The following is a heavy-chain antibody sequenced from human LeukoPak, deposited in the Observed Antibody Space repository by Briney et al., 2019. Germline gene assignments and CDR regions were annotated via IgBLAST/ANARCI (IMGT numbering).Heavy chain of an antibody. J-gene: IGHJ4*02. V-gene: IGHV3-43*02. CDR1: GFTFDDYA. D-gene: IGHD7-27*01. CDR3: ASLGPLDY. CDR2: VSWDGLGT. Sequence: GGSLRLSCAASGFTFDDYAMHWVRQAPGKGLEWVSLVSWDGLGTYYADSVKGRFTISRDNSKNSLYLQMSSLRAEDTAVYFCASLGPLDYWGQGTLVTVSS.